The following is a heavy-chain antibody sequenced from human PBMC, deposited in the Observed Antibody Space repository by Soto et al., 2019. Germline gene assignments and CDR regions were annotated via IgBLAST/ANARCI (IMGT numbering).Heavy chain of an antibody. CDR3: ARDTRSDRATVTGYFDY. Sequence: KPSETLSLTCAVSGGSISSGGYSWSWIRQPPGKGLEWIGYIYHSGSTYYNPSLKSRVTISVDRSKNQFSLKLSSVTAADTAVYYCARDTRSDRATVTGYFDYWGQGTLVTVSS. V-gene: IGHV4-30-2*01. D-gene: IGHD4-17*01. J-gene: IGHJ4*02. CDR1: GGSISSGGYS. CDR2: IYHSGST.